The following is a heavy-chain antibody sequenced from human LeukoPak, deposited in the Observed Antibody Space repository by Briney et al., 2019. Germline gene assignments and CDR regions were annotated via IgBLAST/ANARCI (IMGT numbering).Heavy chain of an antibody. V-gene: IGHV3-48*01. CDR2: ISSSSTTI. D-gene: IGHD5-12*01. J-gene: IGHJ4*02. Sequence: GGSLRLSCAASGFTFSSYSMMWVRQAPGKGLEWVSYISSSSTTIHYADSVKGRFTISRDYSKNTLYLQMNSLRTEETAVYYCAKDDAWLRFLYWGQGTLVTVSS. CDR3: AKDDAWLRFLY. CDR1: GFTFSSYS.